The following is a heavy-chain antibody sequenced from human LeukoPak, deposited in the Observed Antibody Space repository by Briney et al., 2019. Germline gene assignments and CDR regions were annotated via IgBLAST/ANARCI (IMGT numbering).Heavy chain of an antibody. V-gene: IGHV4-34*01. D-gene: IGHD2-2*01. CDR3: ARGYSDIVVVPAAKVTAFDI. J-gene: IGHJ3*02. CDR2: INHSGST. Sequence: SETLSLTCAVYGGSFSGYYWSWIRQPPGKGLEWIGEINHSGSTNYNPSLKSRVTISVDTSKNHFSLKLSSVTAADTAVYYCARGYSDIVVVPAAKVTAFDIWGQGTMVTVSS. CDR1: GGSFSGYY.